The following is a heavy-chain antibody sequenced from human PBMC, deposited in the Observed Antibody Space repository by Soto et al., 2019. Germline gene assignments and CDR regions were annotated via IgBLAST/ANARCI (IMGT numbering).Heavy chain of an antibody. CDR2: ISDSGDTT. V-gene: IGHV3-23*01. D-gene: IGHD3-22*01. CDR1: AFTISRYA. J-gene: IGHJ3*02. Sequence: EVQLLESGGGLVQPGGSLRLSCAASAFTISRYAMSWVRQAPGKGLEWVSAISDSGDTTHYADSVKGRFTISRDTSKSTLYLQMNTLRAEDTAVYYCAKSQLSYYYDSSGYYHHDAFDIWGQGTMVTVSS. CDR3: AKSQLSYYYDSSGYYHHDAFDI.